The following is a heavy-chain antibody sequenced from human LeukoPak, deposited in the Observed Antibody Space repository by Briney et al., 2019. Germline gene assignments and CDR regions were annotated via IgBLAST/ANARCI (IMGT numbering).Heavy chain of an antibody. J-gene: IGHJ4*02. CDR3: GRDPRLGIRGYTYGYIEY. CDR2: INTNTGNP. D-gene: IGHD5-18*01. Sequence: ASVKVSCKTSGYTFSSYTITWVRQAPGQGLQWMGWINTNTGNPTYAQGFTGRYVFSLDTSVSTAYLQISGLTADDTAVYFCGRDPRLGIRGYTYGYIEYWGQGALVTVSS. V-gene: IGHV7-4-1*02. CDR1: GYTFSSYT.